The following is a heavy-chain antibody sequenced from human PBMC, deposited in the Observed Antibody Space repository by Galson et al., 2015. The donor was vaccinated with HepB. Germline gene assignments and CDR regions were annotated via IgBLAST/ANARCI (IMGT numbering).Heavy chain of an antibody. CDR3: ARVRHSSSWYSWEYYYYYGMDV. J-gene: IGHJ6*02. Sequence: SETLSLTCAVYGGSFSGYYWSWIRQPPGKGLEWIGEINHSGSTNYNPSLKSRVTISVDTSKNQFSLKLSSVTAADTAVYYCARVRHSSSWYSWEYYYYYGMDVWGQGTTVTVSS. CDR2: INHSGST. CDR1: GGSFSGYY. D-gene: IGHD6-13*01. V-gene: IGHV4-34*01.